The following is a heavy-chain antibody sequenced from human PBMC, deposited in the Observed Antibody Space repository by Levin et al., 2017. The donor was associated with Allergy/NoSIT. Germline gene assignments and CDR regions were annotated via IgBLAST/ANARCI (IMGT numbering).Heavy chain of an antibody. Sequence: SVKVSCKVSAGTFNSYTLNWVRRAPGQGLEWMGRIIPNLGVPMYAQKFQDRVTITADKYTTTAYMDLNSLTFEDTAVYYCARERHYDNEMSGAFDIWGQGTMVTVSS. CDR2: IIPNLGVP. CDR3: ARERHYDNEMSGAFDI. V-gene: IGHV1-69*04. CDR1: AGTFNSYT. J-gene: IGHJ3*02. D-gene: IGHD3-22*01.